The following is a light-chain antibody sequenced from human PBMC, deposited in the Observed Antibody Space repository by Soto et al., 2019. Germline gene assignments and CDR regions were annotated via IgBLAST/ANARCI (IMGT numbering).Light chain of an antibody. CDR3: QQYHISPPDT. Sequence: EIVMTQSPATLSVSPGDRATLSCRASQSVRSNLAWYQQKPGQAPRLLIYGASTRATGIPARFSGSGSGTDFTLTISSLQSEDFAVYYCQQYHISPPDTFGQGTKVEIK. CDR1: QSVRSN. V-gene: IGKV3-15*01. CDR2: GAS. J-gene: IGKJ2*01.